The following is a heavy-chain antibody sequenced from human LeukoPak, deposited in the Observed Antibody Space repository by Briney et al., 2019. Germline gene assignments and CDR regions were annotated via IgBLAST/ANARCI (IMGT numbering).Heavy chain of an antibody. CDR2: ISGSGGST. V-gene: IGHV3-23*01. J-gene: IGHJ4*02. CDR3: AKVPLAYGDYEKAYFDY. D-gene: IGHD4-17*01. Sequence: GGSLRLSCAASGFTFSSYAMSWDRQAPGKGLEWVSAISGSGGSTYYADSVKGRFTISRDNSKNTLYLQMNSLRAEDTAVYYCAKVPLAYGDYEKAYFDYWGQGTLVTVSS. CDR1: GFTFSSYA.